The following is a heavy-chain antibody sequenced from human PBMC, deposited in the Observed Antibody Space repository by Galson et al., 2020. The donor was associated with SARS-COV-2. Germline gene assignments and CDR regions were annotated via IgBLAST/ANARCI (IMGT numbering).Heavy chain of an antibody. D-gene: IGHD3-3*01. J-gene: IGHJ3*02. Sequence: SETLSLTCTVSGGSISSGDYYWSWIRQPPGKGLEWIGYIYYSGSTYYNPSLKSRVTISVDTSKNQFSLKLSSVTAADTAVYYCARDRRSITIFGVVIRDAFDIWGQGTMVTVSS. CDR3: ARDRRSITIFGVVIRDAFDI. CDR1: GGSISSGDYY. CDR2: IYYSGST. V-gene: IGHV4-30-4*01.